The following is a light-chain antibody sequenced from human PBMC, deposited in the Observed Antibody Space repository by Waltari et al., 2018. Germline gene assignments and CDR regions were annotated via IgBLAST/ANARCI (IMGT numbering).Light chain of an antibody. V-gene: IGKV1-39*01. Sequence: IQMTQSPSSLSASVGDRVTITCRASQSISTSLNWYQQIPGKAPKLLIYVASTLQSGVPSRFSGSGSGTDFSLTISKLQPDDFATYFCQHYSPYSWTFGQGTKVEIK. CDR1: QSISTS. CDR2: VAS. J-gene: IGKJ1*01. CDR3: QHYSPYSWT.